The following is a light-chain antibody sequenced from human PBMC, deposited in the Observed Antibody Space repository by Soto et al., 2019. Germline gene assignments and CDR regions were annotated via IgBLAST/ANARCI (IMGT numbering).Light chain of an antibody. V-gene: IGKV3D-20*01. J-gene: IGKJ3*01. CDR2: AAS. CDR1: QSVSRNY. CDR3: QQYDRSPFT. Sequence: EIVLTQSPATLSLSPGGRATLSCGASQSVSRNYVAWYQQKPGLAPSLVMYAASTRATGIPDRFSGSGSGTDFTLTISRLEPEDFAVYYCQQYDRSPFTFGRGTKVDIK.